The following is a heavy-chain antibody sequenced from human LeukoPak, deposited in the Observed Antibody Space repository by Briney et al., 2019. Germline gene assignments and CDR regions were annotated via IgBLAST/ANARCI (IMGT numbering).Heavy chain of an antibody. V-gene: IGHV4-59*01. CDR3: ARALVVGDATRKYYYYMDV. D-gene: IGHD2-2*01. CDR2: IFYSGST. J-gene: IGHJ6*03. CDR1: GGSISPYY. Sequence: SETLSLTCTVSGGSISPYYWSWIRQPPGKRLEWIGYIFYSGSTSFSPSLKSRVTMSVDTSKNQFSLKLSSETAADTAVYYCARALVVGDATRKYYYYMDVWGKGTTVTVSS.